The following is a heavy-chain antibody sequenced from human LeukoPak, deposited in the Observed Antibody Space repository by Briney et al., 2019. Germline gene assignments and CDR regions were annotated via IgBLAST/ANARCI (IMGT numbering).Heavy chain of an antibody. V-gene: IGHV4-39*07. Sequence: SETLSLTCTVPGGSISSSSYYWGWIRQPPGKGLEWIGNIYYSGSTNYNPSLKSRVTISVDTSKNQFSLKLSSVTAADTAVYYCARGHVRGIGVATRALRYYYYMDVWGKGTTVTVSS. D-gene: IGHD5-12*01. J-gene: IGHJ6*03. CDR3: ARGHVRGIGVATRALRYYYYMDV. CDR1: GGSISSSSYY. CDR2: IYYSGST.